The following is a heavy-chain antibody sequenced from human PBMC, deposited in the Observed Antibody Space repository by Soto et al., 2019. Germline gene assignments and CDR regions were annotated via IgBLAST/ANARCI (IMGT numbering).Heavy chain of an antibody. CDR3: ARDWWEEPAGKETVSQFDY. CDR1: GLTFNNYA. J-gene: IGHJ4*02. CDR2: INNGGDNI. Sequence: PGGSLRLSCAASGLTFNNYAMSWVRQAPGKGLEWVSSINNGGDNIYYADSVKGRFTISRDNSKSTLYLQMNSLRAEDTAVYYCARDWWEEPAGKETVSQFDYWGQGTLVTV. D-gene: IGHD6-13*01. V-gene: IGHV3-23*01.